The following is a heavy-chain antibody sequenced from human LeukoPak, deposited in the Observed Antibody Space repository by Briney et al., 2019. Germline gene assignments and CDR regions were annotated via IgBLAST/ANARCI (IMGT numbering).Heavy chain of an antibody. D-gene: IGHD3-22*01. V-gene: IGHV1-69*04. Sequence: ASVKVSCKASGGTFSSYAISWVRQAPGQGLEWMGRIIPILGIANYAQKFQGRVTITADKSTSTAYMELSSLRSEDTAVYYCARDLYYDSSGYYPYAAFDIWGQGTMVTVSS. CDR3: ARDLYYDSSGYYPYAAFDI. CDR1: GGTFSSYA. J-gene: IGHJ3*02. CDR2: IIPILGIA.